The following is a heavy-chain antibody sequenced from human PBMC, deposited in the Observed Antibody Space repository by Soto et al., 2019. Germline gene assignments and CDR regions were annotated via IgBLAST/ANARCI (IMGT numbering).Heavy chain of an antibody. CDR1: GGSITSSNYY. CDR2: IYYSGST. D-gene: IGHD2-15*01. CDR3: ARHTPAISISDH. V-gene: IGHV4-39*01. Sequence: SETLSLTCTVSGGSITSSNYYWTWIRQPPVEGLEWIGSIYYSGSTYYNPSLKSRVTISVDTSKNQFSLKLSSVTAADTAVYYCARHTPAISISDHWGQGTLVTVS. J-gene: IGHJ4*02.